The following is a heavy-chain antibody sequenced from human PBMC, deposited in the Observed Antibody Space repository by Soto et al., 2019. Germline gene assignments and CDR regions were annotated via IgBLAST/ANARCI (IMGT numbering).Heavy chain of an antibody. CDR3: ARDPGRKDIVVVVAAKPCLFDP. CDR2: ITTSSSYI. V-gene: IGHV3-21*01. CDR1: GFTFSSYS. D-gene: IGHD2-15*01. Sequence: EVQLVESGGGLVKPGGSLRLSCAASGFTFSSYSMSWVRQAPGKGLEWVSSITTSSSYIYYADSVKGRFTISIDNAKNALYLQMNSLRAEDTAVYYCARDPGRKDIVVVVAAKPCLFDPWCQGPLVTVSS. J-gene: IGHJ5*02.